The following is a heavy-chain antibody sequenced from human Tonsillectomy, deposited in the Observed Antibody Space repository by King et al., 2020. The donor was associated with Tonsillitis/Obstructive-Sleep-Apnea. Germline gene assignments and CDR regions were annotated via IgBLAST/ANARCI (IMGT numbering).Heavy chain of an antibody. CDR1: GGSISSYY. V-gene: IGHV4-59*01. J-gene: IGHJ6*03. Sequence: QLQESGPGLVKPSETLSLTYTVSGGSISSYYWSWIRQPPGKGLEWIGYIYYRGSTNYNPSLKSRVTISVDTSKNQFSLKLSSVTAADTAVYYCARMYYYGSGSYQHYYMDVWGKGTTVTVSS. CDR2: IYYRGST. D-gene: IGHD3-10*01. CDR3: ARMYYYGSGSYQHYYMDV.